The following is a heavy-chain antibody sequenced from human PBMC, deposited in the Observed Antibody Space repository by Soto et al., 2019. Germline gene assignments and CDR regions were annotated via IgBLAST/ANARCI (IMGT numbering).Heavy chain of an antibody. J-gene: IGHJ5*02. CDR2: ISAYNGNT. CDR3: ARAQYSSSWYPTWFDP. CDR1: GYTFTSYG. D-gene: IGHD6-13*01. V-gene: IGHV1-18*01. Sequence: EASVKVSCKASGYTFTSYGISWVRQAPGQGLEWMGWISAYNGNTNYAQKLQGRVTMTTDTSTSTAYMELRSLRSDDTAVYYCARAQYSSSWYPTWFDPWGQGTLVTVSS.